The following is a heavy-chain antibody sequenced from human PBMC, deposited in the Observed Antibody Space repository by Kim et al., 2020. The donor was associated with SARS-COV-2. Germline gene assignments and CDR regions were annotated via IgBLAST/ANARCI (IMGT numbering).Heavy chain of an antibody. D-gene: IGHD2-15*01. Sequence: SETLFLTCTVSGGSISSGGYYWSWIRQHPGKGLEWIGYIYYSGSTYSNPSLKSRVTISVHTSQNQFSLKLSSVTAADTAVFYCARDQIGYCSGGSCYSNYHYYGMDVWGQGTTVTVS. J-gene: IGHJ6*02. V-gene: IGHV4-31*03. CDR1: GGSISSGGYY. CDR3: ARDQIGYCSGGSCYSNYHYYGMDV. CDR2: IYYSGST.